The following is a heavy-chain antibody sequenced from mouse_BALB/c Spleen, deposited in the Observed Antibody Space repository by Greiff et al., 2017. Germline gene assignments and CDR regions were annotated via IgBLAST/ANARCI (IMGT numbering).Heavy chain of an antibody. CDR2: ISSGGGST. Sequence: EVKVVESGGGLVKPGGSLKLSCAASGFAFSSYDMSWVRQTPEKRLEWVAYISSGGGSTYYPDTVKGRFTISRDNAKNTLYLQMSSLKSEDTAMYYCARHGGLRLGRYWYFDVWGAGTTVTVSS. D-gene: IGHD2-4*01. V-gene: IGHV5-12-1*01. CDR3: ARHGGLRLGRYWYFDV. CDR1: GFAFSSYD. J-gene: IGHJ1*01.